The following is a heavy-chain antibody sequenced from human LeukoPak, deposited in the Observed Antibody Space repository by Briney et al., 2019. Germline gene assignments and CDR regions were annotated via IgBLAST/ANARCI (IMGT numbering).Heavy chain of an antibody. CDR3: ARDAHSSGYYRPGYFQH. D-gene: IGHD3-22*01. J-gene: IGHJ1*01. CDR2: IYYSGST. V-gene: IGHV4-39*02. Sequence: PSETLSLTCTVSGGSISSSNYYWGWIRQPPGKGLEWIGNIYYSGSTYYNPSLKSRLTISVDTSENQFSLKLSSVTAADTAVYYCARDAHSSGYYRPGYFQHWGQGTLVTVSS. CDR1: GGSISSSNYY.